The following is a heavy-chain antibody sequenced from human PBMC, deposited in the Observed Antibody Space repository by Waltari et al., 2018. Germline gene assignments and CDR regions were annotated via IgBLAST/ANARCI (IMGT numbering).Heavy chain of an antibody. CDR3: ARDLFSLRRDYNPPGDY. D-gene: IGHD4-17*01. CDR2: INEDGSGK. Sequence: EVQLVESGGGSVQPGGSLRLSCATSGFTFSSCWMSWVRQAPGKGLEWVANINEDGSGKYYVASVKGRFTISRDNAKNSLYLQMNSLRAEDTAVYYCARDLFSLRRDYNPPGDYWG. CDR1: GFTFSSCW. J-gene: IGHJ4*01. V-gene: IGHV3-7*01.